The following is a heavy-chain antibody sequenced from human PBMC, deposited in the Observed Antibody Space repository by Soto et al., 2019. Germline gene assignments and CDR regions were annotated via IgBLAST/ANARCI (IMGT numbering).Heavy chain of an antibody. J-gene: IGHJ3*02. V-gene: IGHV3-23*01. Sequence: GGSLRLSCAASGFTFSSYAMSWVRQAPGKGLEWVSAISGSGGSTYYADSVKGRFTISRDNSKNTLYLQMNSLRAEDTAVYYCAKGRFGGSYYVENAFDIWGQGTMVTVSS. CDR1: GFTFSSYA. D-gene: IGHD1-26*01. CDR3: AKGRFGGSYYVENAFDI. CDR2: ISGSGGST.